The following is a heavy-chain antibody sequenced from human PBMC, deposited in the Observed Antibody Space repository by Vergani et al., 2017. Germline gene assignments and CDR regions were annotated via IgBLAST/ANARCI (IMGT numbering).Heavy chain of an antibody. CDR1: GFTFNQYG. Sequence: QVQLVESGGGVVQPGRSLRLSCAASGFTFNQYGKHWVRQAPGKGLEWVAVTWYDGNNKQYADSVKGRFTIYRDNSKSTMYLQMNSLRDEDTGVYYCARDLRLLYNRFDPWGQGTLVTVSS. CDR3: ARDLRLLYNRFDP. CDR2: TWYDGNNK. V-gene: IGHV3-33*01. J-gene: IGHJ5*02. D-gene: IGHD1-14*01.